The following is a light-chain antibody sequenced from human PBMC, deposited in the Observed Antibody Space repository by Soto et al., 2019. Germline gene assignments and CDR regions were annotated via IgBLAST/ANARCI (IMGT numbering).Light chain of an antibody. CDR1: QSVSSN. CDR2: GAS. V-gene: IGKV3-15*01. CDR3: QQYNNWPPLYT. J-gene: IGKJ2*01. Sequence: EIVMTQSPATLSVSPGERATLSCRASQSVSSNLAWYQQKPGQAPRLLIYGASTRATGIPARFSGSGSGTEFTLTISSLQAEDVAVYYFQQYNNWPPLYTFGQGTKLEIK.